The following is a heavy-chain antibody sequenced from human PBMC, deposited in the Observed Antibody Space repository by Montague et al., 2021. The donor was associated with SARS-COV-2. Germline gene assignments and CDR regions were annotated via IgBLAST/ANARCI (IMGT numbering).Heavy chain of an antibody. D-gene: IGHD3-22*01. V-gene: IGHV4-39*01. CDR1: CGSITSSSYY. Sequence: SETLSLTCTVSCGSITSSSYYWGRIRPLSGKGLDWIGSIFYRWSTYSNPLLKSQATISVDTSKNKFSLKLSSATAADTAVYYCALFPYYYDSSGSFAYWGQGTLVTVSS. CDR3: ALFPYYYDSSGSFAY. J-gene: IGHJ4*02. CDR2: IFYRWST.